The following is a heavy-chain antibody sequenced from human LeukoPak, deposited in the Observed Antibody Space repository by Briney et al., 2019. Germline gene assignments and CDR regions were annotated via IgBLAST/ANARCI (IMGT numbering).Heavy chain of an antibody. Sequence: GGSLRLSCAASGFTFSSYGMHWVRQAPGKGLEWVAVIWYDGSNKYYADSMKGRFTISRDNSKNTLYLQMNSLRAEDTAVYYCARAEFAVASLYYFDYWGQGTLVTVSS. V-gene: IGHV3-33*01. CDR1: GFTFSSYG. D-gene: IGHD6-19*01. CDR2: IWYDGSNK. CDR3: ARAEFAVASLYYFDY. J-gene: IGHJ4*02.